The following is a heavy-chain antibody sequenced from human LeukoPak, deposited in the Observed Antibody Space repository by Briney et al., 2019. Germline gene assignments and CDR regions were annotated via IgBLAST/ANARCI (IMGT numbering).Heavy chain of an antibody. D-gene: IGHD3-22*01. Sequence: NASETLSLTCTVSGGSISSYYWSWIRQPPGKGLEWIGYIYYSGSTNYNPSLKSRVTISVDTSKNQFSLKLSSVTAADTAVYYCARTQYYYDSSGYSYWGQGTLVTVSS. V-gene: IGHV4-59*01. CDR3: ARTQYYYDSSGYSY. CDR2: IYYSGST. J-gene: IGHJ4*02. CDR1: GGSISSYY.